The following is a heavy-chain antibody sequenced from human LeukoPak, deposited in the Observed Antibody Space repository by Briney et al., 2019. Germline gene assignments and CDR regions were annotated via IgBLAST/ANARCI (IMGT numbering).Heavy chain of an antibody. V-gene: IGHV3-66*02. Sequence: GGSLRLSCAASGFTVSSNYMSWVRQAPGKGLECVSVIYSDASTYYADSVKGRFTISRDNSKKTLYLQMNSLRAEDTAVYYCARGIYYYDSNGYHPFDYWGQGTLVTVSS. CDR2: IYSDAST. D-gene: IGHD3-22*01. CDR3: ARGIYYYDSNGYHPFDY. J-gene: IGHJ4*02. CDR1: GFTVSSNY.